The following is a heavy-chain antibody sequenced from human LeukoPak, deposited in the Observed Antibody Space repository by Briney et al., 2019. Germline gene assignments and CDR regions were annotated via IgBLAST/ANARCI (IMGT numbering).Heavy chain of an antibody. V-gene: IGHV1-46*01. CDR2: INPSGGST. CDR1: GYTFTSYY. Sequence: GASVKVSCKASGYTFTSYYMHWVRQAPGQGLEWMGIINPSGGSTIYAQKFQGRVTMTEDTSTDTAYMELSSLRSEDTAVYYCATGRRSDFWSGYKLFDYWGQGTLVTVSS. CDR3: ATGRRSDFWSGYKLFDY. J-gene: IGHJ4*02. D-gene: IGHD3-3*01.